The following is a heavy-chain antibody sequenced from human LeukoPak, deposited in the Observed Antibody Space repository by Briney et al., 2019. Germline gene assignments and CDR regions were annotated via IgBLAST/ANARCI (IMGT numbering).Heavy chain of an antibody. CDR2: ISYDGSNK. CDR1: GSTFSSYA. J-gene: IGHJ4*02. CDR3: ARGEGSTYSSSWSY. Sequence: PGRSLRLSCAASGSTFSSYAMHWVRQAPGKGLEWVAVISYDGSNKYYADFVKGRFTISRDNSKNTLYLQMNSLRAEDTAVYYCARGEGSTYSSSWSYWGQGTLVTVSS. D-gene: IGHD6-13*01. V-gene: IGHV3-30-3*01.